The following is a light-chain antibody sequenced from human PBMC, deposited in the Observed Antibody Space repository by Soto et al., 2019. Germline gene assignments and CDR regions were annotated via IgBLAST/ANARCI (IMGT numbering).Light chain of an antibody. Sequence: EIVMTQSPATLSVSPGERATLSCRASQSVSSNLAWYQQKPGQAPRLLIYDASTRATGIPGRFSGTVSGTEFTLTISSLQSEDFAVYWCQQYNQWPLTFGGGTKVEIK. J-gene: IGKJ4*01. CDR2: DAS. V-gene: IGKV3-15*01. CDR1: QSVSSN. CDR3: QQYNQWPLT.